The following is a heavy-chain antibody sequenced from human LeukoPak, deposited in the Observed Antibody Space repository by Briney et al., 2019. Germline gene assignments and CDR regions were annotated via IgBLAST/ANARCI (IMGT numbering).Heavy chain of an antibody. CDR2: INPNSGGT. D-gene: IGHD2-15*01. CDR1: GYTFTDYF. J-gene: IGHJ4*02. V-gene: IGHV1-2*02. Sequence: ASVKVSFKTSGYTFTDYFMHWVRQAPGQGLEWMGWINPNSGGTNYAQKFQGRVTMTRDTSISTAYMELSRLRSDDTAVYYCARGGYCSGDNCFFDYWGQGTLVTVSS. CDR3: ARGGYCSGDNCFFDY.